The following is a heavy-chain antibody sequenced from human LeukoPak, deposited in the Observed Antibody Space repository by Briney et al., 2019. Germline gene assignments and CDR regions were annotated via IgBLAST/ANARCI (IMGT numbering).Heavy chain of an antibody. V-gene: IGHV1-69*06. D-gene: IGHD4-17*01. CDR1: GGTFSSYA. Sequence: ASVKVSCKASGGTFSSYAISWVRQAPGQGLEWMGGIIPIFGTANYAQKFQGRVTITADKSTSTAYMELSSLRSEDTAVYYCAREPTPPDYGDYVGYFDYWGREPWSPSPQ. CDR2: IIPIFGTA. CDR3: AREPTPPDYGDYVGYFDY. J-gene: IGHJ4*02.